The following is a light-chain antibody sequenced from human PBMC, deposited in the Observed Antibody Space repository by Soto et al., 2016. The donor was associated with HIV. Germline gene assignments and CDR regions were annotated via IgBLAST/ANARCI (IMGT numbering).Light chain of an antibody. CDR1: QDIRSD. J-gene: IGKJ4*01. CDR2: KAS. V-gene: IGKV1-5*03. CDR3: QQYNSYSTT. Sequence: DIQMTQSPSSLSASVGDRVTITCRASQDIRSDLGWYQQKPGKAPTRLIYKASSLESGVPSRFSGSGSGTEFTLTISSLQPDDLATYYCQQYNSYSTTFGGGTKVEIK.